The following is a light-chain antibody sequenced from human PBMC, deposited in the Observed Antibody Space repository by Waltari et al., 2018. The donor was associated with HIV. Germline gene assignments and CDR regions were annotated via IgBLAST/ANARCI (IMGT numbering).Light chain of an antibody. Sequence: IVMTQSPALLASSLGERATINCTTTPIVLYSSNNKNYLAWYPQKQGQPPKLLIYWAPTRESEVPDRFSGSGSGTDFTLTISSLQAEDVAVYYCHQYYFTPPHTFGQGTKLEIK. CDR2: WAP. V-gene: IGKV4-1*01. CDR3: HQYYFTPPHT. CDR1: PIVLYSSNNKNY. J-gene: IGKJ2*01.